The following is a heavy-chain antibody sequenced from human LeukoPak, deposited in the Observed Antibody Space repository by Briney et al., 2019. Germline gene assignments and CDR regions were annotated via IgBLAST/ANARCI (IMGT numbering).Heavy chain of an antibody. CDR2: IIPIFGTA. V-gene: IGHV1-69*05. CDR1: GGTFSSYA. Sequence: SVKVSCKASGGTFSSYAISWVRQAPGQGLEWMGRIIPIFGTANYAQKFQGRVTITTDESTSTAYMELISLGSEETAVYYLGRDGAAAGTGFDYWGQGTLVTVSS. J-gene: IGHJ4*02. D-gene: IGHD6-13*01. CDR3: GRDGAAAGTGFDY.